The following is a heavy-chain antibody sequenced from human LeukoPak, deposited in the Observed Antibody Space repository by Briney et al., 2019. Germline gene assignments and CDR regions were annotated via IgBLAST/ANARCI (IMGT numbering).Heavy chain of an antibody. Sequence: SETLSLTCAVSGGSISSGGYYWSWIRQPPGKGLEWIGYIYYSGSTYYNPSLKSRVTISVDTSKNQFSLKLSSVTAADTAVYYCARVSSTAAWDFDYWGQGTLVTVSS. CDR3: ARVSSTAAWDFDY. V-gene: IGHV4-30-4*01. J-gene: IGHJ4*02. CDR1: GGSISSGGYY. CDR2: IYYSGST. D-gene: IGHD2-2*01.